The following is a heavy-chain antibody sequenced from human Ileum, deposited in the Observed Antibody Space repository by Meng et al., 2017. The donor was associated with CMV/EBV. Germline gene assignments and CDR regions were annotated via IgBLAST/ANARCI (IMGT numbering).Heavy chain of an antibody. CDR1: GGSISSSSYY. CDR3: AREQYYDFWSGSSRYGMDV. Sequence: SETLSLTCTVSGGSISSSSYYWGWIRQPPGKGLEWIGSIYYSGSTYYNPSLKSRVTISVDTSKNQFSLKLSSVTAADTAVYYCAREQYYDFWSGSSRYGMDVWGQGTTVTVSS. V-gene: IGHV4-39*01. J-gene: IGHJ6*02. CDR2: IYYSGST. D-gene: IGHD3-3*01.